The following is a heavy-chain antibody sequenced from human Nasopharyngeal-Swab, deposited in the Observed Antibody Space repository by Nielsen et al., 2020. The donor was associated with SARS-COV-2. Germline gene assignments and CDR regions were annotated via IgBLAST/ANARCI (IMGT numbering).Heavy chain of an antibody. J-gene: IGHJ4*02. CDR1: GYSFTGYY. CDR3: ARSPSVTIHRFNYFDF. CDR2: INPNGGGT. D-gene: IGHD3-3*01. V-gene: IGHV1-2*02. Sequence: ASVKVSCKASGYSFTGYYIHWVRQAPGQGLLWMGWINPNGGGTNYAQKFQGRITLTRDTSISTAYMDLSRLKADDTAVVYCARSPSVTIHRFNYFDFWGQGSLVTVSP.